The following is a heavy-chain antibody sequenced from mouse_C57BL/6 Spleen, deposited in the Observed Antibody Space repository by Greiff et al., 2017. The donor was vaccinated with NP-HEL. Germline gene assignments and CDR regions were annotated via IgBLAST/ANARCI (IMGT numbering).Heavy chain of an antibody. D-gene: IGHD2-3*01. J-gene: IGHJ2*01. CDR2: INPGSGGT. Sequence: VQLQQSGAELVRPGTSVKVSCKASGYAFTNYLIEWVKQRPGQGLEWIGVINPGSGGTNYNEKFKGKATLTADKSSSTAYMQLSSLTSEDSAVYFCARGDGYYVLYCDYGGQGTTLTVSS. V-gene: IGHV1-54*01. CDR3: ARGDGYYVLYCDY. CDR1: GYAFTNYL.